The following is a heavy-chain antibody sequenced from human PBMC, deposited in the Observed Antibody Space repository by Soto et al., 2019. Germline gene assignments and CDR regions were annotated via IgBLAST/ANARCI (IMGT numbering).Heavy chain of an antibody. CDR3: AKRMTTLTPYYYYYNMGV. V-gene: IGHV3-23*01. CDR1: GFSFVNYA. CDR2: ISGSGDST. Sequence: PWGSLRLSCVASGFSFVNYAISCVRHSPLKWREWVSTISGSGDSTFYSDSVKGRCSISRDNSRNTLSLQLNSLRADDTAVYYCAKRMTTLTPYYYYYNMGVWGQGTTVTVSS. J-gene: IGHJ6*02.